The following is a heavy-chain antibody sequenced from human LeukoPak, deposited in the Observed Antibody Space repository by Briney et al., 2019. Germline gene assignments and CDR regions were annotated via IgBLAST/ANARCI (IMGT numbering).Heavy chain of an antibody. D-gene: IGHD1-14*01. CDR3: ARTDNRGWFDP. CDR1: GFTVSSNY. V-gene: IGHV3-53*01. J-gene: IGHJ5*02. CDR2: IYSGGST. Sequence: AGSLRLSCAASGFTVSSNYMSWVRQAPGKGLEWVSVIYSGGSTYYADSVKGRFTISRDNSKNTLYLQMNSLRAEDTAVYYCARTDNRGWFDPWGQGTLVTVSS.